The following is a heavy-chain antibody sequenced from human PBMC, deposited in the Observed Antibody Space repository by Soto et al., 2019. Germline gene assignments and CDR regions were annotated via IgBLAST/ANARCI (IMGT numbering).Heavy chain of an antibody. CDR3: AREYYVMDV. J-gene: IGHJ6*02. CDR1: SVSISSGGYS. Sequence: TRCVSCTVSSVSISSGGYSGTWIRQSPGKGLEWIGYTYQSGIAYYNPSLKSRVTISVDRYKNQFSLNLTSVNAADPAVYYCAREYYVMDVLGQGTKVTVCS. V-gene: IGHV4-30-2*06. CDR2: TYQSGIA.